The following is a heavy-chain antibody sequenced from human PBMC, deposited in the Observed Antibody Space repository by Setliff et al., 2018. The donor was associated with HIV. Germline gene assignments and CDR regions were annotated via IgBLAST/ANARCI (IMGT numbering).Heavy chain of an antibody. J-gene: IGHJ5*02. CDR1: DGSISRTSYY. CDR3: ARTRSGTYYGEMNWFDP. Sequence: PSETLSLTCTVSDGSISRTSYYWGWIRQPPGRGLEWIGSVYYTGSTYYNPSLKSRVTISVDTSKNRFSLTLRSVTAADTAVYYCARTRSGTYYGEMNWFDPWGQGILVTVSS. D-gene: IGHD3-10*01. V-gene: IGHV4-39*07. CDR2: VYYTGST.